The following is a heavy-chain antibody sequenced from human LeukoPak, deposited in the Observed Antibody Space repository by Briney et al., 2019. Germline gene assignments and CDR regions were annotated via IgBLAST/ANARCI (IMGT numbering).Heavy chain of an antibody. V-gene: IGHV3-7*01. CDR1: GFTFSTSW. Sequence: GGSLRLSCAASGFTFSTSWMSWVRQAPGKGLEWVANIRQDGSEEYYADSVKGRFTISRDNAKNSLYLQMNSLRAEDSAVYYCAGIAALYFYYMVVWGKGTTVTVSS. D-gene: IGHD6-13*01. CDR3: AGIAALYFYYMVV. CDR2: IRQDGSEE. J-gene: IGHJ6*03.